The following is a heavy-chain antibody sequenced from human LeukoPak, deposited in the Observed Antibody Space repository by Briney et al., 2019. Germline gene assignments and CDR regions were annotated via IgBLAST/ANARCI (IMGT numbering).Heavy chain of an antibody. CDR3: ARVSSSWPHYYFDY. Sequence: SETLSLTCSVSGGSISSSSYYWGWIRQPPGKGLEWIGNIYYSGSTYYNPSLKGRVTISVDTSENQFSLKLSSVTAADTAVYYCARVSSSWPHYYFDYWGQGTLVTVSS. CDR1: GGSISSSSYY. CDR2: IYYSGST. D-gene: IGHD6-13*01. V-gene: IGHV4-39*07. J-gene: IGHJ4*02.